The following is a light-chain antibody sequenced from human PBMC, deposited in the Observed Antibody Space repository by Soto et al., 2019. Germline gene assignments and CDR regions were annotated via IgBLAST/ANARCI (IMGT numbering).Light chain of an antibody. CDR1: QSINTY. J-gene: IGKJ1*01. Sequence: DIQTTQSPPSLSASLGDRITITCRASQSINTYLHWYQQKPGNAPKLLIYAASSLLSGVPSRFSGNGSGTDFTLSISSLRPEDFATYYCQQRYRTPWTFGQGTKVDIK. CDR2: AAS. V-gene: IGKV1-39*01. CDR3: QQRYRTPWT.